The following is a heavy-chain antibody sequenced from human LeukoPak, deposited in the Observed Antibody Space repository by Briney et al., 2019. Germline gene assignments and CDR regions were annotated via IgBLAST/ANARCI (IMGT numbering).Heavy chain of an antibody. D-gene: IGHD3-10*01. CDR1: GFTFSSYA. CDR2: IYSHSST. Sequence: PGGSLRLSCAASGFTFSSYAMSWVRQAPGKGLEWVSVIYSHSSTYYADSVKGRFTISRDNSKNMMFLQMNSLRVEDTAVYYCARGEGYYGSGGSNGMDVWGQGTTVTVSS. J-gene: IGHJ6*02. V-gene: IGHV3-66*01. CDR3: ARGEGYYGSGGSNGMDV.